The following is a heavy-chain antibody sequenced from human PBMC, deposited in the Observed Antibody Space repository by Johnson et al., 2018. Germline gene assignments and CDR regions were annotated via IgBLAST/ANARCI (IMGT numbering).Heavy chain of an antibody. D-gene: IGHD2-15*01. J-gene: IGHJ3*02. CDR2: ISGSGGST. Sequence: VQLVQSGGGVVQXGRSLRLSCAASGFTFSSYAMSWVRQAPGKGLEWVSAISGSGGSTYYADSVKGRFIISRDNSKNTLYLQMNSLRAEDTAVYYCARDVVVVPSEEGAFDIWGQGTMVTVSS. CDR1: GFTFSSYA. V-gene: IGHV3-23*04. CDR3: ARDVVVVPSEEGAFDI.